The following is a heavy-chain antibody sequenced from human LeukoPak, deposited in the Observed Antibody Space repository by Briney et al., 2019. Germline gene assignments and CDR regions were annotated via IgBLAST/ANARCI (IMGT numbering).Heavy chain of an antibody. CDR2: ITSSGGTT. Sequence: PGGSLRLSCAAPGFTFSTYAMSWGPQAPGKGLEWVSHITSSGGTTYYADSVKGRFTISRDNSKNTLYLQMNSLRAEDTAVYYCAKTFLTAYYSVSCGQGTLVTVSS. CDR3: AKTFLTAYYSVS. J-gene: IGHJ4*02. V-gene: IGHV3-23*01. D-gene: IGHD3-9*01. CDR1: GFTFSTYA.